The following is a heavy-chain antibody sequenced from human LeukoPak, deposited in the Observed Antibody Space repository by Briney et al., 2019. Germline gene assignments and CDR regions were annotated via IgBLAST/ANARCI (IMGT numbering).Heavy chain of an antibody. D-gene: IGHD3-9*01. CDR3: AKASNYDILTGYPYDAFDI. CDR1: GFTFSSYS. J-gene: IGHJ3*02. CDR2: ISSSSSYI. Sequence: GGSLRLSCAASGFTFSSYSMNWVRQAPGKGLEWVSSISSSSSYIYYADSVKGRFTISRDNAKNSLYLQMNSLRAEDTALYYCAKASNYDILTGYPYDAFDIWGQGTMVTVSS. V-gene: IGHV3-21*04.